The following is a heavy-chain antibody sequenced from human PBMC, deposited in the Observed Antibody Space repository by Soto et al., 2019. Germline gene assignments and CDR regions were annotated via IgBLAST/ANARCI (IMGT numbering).Heavy chain of an antibody. CDR2: IYYTGST. CDR1: GGSVSSGYY. Sequence: KASETLSLTCTVSGGSVSSGYYWNWIRQAPGKGLEWIGYIYYTGSTNYKPSLKSRVTISVDTSKNQFSLKLRSVTAADTAVYYCARDRMGSSPPRAWGQGTLVTVSS. D-gene: IGHD2-15*01. V-gene: IGHV4-61*01. J-gene: IGHJ5*02. CDR3: ARDRMGSSPPRA.